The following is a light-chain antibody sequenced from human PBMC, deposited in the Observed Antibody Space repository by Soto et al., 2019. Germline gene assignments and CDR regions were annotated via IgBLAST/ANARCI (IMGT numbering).Light chain of an antibody. J-gene: IGKJ1*01. CDR2: GAS. V-gene: IGKV3-15*01. CDR1: LSVSSD. CDR3: QQYFRWPPWT. Sequence: EVLITQSPATLSVSPGDRVTLSCRASLSVSSDLAWYQQKPGQAPTLLIYGASIRATGVPARFSGSGSGTDFTLTIDSLQSEDVADYYCQQYFRWPPWTFGQGTRWIS.